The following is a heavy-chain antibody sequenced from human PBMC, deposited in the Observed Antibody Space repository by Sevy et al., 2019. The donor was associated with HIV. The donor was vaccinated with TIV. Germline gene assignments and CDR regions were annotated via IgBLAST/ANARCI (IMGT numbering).Heavy chain of an antibody. CDR2: FDPEDGET. J-gene: IGHJ4*02. V-gene: IGHV1-24*01. CDR3: ATTKDYYDSSGCSFDY. D-gene: IGHD3-22*01. CDR1: GYTLTQVS. Sequence: ASVKVSCKVSGYTLTQVSMHWVRQAPGEGLEWMGSFDPEDGETIYAQKFQGRVTMTEDTSTDTAYMELNSLRSEDTAVYFCATTKDYYDSSGCSFDYWGQGTLVTVSS.